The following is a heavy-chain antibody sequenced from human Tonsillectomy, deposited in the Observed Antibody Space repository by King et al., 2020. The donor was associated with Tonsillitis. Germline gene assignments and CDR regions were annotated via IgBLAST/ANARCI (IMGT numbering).Heavy chain of an antibody. CDR2: INPSGGST. CDR3: ARAAAGDSFDP. CDR1: GYTFTSYF. Sequence: VQLVESGAEVKKPGASVKVSCKASGYTFTSYFMHWVRQAPGQGLEWLGIINPSGGSTTYAQKFQGRVTMTRDTSTSTVYMELSSLRSEDTAVFYCARAAAGDSFDPWDQGTLVTVSS. V-gene: IGHV1-46*01. J-gene: IGHJ5*02.